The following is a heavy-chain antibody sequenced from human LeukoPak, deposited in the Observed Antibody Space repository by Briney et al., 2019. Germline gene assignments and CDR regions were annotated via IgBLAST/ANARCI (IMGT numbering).Heavy chain of an antibody. CDR2: IYTSGST. D-gene: IGHD2-15*01. CDR1: GGSISSYY. J-gene: IGHJ5*02. Sequence: SETLSLTCTVSGGSISSYYWSWIRPPAGKGREWIGRIYTSGSTNYNPSLKSRVTMSVDTSKNQFSLKLSSVTAADTAVYYCARVACSGGSCYSGWFDPWGQGTLVTVSS. CDR3: ARVACSGGSCYSGWFDP. V-gene: IGHV4-4*07.